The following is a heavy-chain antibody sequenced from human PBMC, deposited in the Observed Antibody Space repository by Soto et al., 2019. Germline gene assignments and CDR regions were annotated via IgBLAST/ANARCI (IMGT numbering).Heavy chain of an antibody. V-gene: IGHV4-4*07. CDR2: IYISGNT. Sequence: SESLSLTCNVSSGSISSYYWSWIRQPAGKGLEWIGRIYISGNTKYNPSLQNRVSMSLDSSKKQFSLSLRSVTAADTAVYYCARHYGDPPCFENWGQGTLVTVSS. CDR3: ARHYGDPPCFEN. CDR1: SGSISSYY. D-gene: IGHD4-17*01. J-gene: IGHJ4*02.